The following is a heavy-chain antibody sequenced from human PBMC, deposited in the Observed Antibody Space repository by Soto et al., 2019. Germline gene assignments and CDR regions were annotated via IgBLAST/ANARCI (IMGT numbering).Heavy chain of an antibody. Sequence: EVQMVESGGGLVQPGGSLRLSCAASGFTVSTKYMSWVRQAPGKGLEWVSVIYSGGSTFYADSVRGRFTISRDNSKNTVDLQMNSLRAEDPAVYYCARDPWAADYCGQGTLVTVSS. CDR1: GFTVSTKY. J-gene: IGHJ4*02. V-gene: IGHV3-66*01. D-gene: IGHD3-16*01. CDR2: IYSGGST. CDR3: ARDPWAADY.